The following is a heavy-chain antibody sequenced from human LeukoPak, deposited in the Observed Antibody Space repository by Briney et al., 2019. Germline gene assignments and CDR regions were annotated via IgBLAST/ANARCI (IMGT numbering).Heavy chain of an antibody. CDR3: AQVTVAGHFDF. J-gene: IGHJ4*02. D-gene: IGHD6-19*01. Sequence: KPSETLSLTCTLSGGSISDFYWSWIRPPAGKGREYIGRVSATGSTIFNLSLRSRVTMSVDTSKSQFPLKLSSVTAADTAAYYCAQVTVAGHFDFWGQGILVTVSS. CDR2: VSATGST. V-gene: IGHV4-4*07. CDR1: GGSISDFY.